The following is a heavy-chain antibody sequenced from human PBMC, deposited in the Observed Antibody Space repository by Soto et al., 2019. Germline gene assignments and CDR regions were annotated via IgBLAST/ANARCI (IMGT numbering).Heavy chain of an antibody. V-gene: IGHV1-46*01. CDR2: INPSGGST. CDR3: ASQVGFGYYDSSGYGWFDP. D-gene: IGHD3-22*01. Sequence: QVQLVQSGAEVKKPGASVKVSCKASGYTITSYYMHWVRQAPGQGLEWMGIINPSGGSTSYAQKFQGRVTMTRDTSSSTVYMELSSLRSEDTAVYYCASQVGFGYYDSSGYGWFDPWGQGTLVTVSS. J-gene: IGHJ5*02. CDR1: GYTITSYY.